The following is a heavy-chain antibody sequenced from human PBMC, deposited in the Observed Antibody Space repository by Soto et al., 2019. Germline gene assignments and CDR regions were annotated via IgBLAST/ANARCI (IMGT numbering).Heavy chain of an antibody. Sequence: PSETLSLTCAVYGGSFSGYYLSWIRQPPGKGLEWIGEINHSGSTNYNPSLKSRVTISVDTSKNQFSLKLSSVTAADTAVYYCAREYGDYVIGYYYYYGMDVWGQGTTVTVSS. CDR3: AREYGDYVIGYYYYYGMDV. J-gene: IGHJ6*02. CDR1: GGSFSGYY. D-gene: IGHD4-17*01. V-gene: IGHV4-34*01. CDR2: INHSGST.